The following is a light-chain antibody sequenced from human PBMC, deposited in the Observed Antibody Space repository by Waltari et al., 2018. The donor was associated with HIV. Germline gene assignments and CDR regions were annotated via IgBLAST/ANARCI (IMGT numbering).Light chain of an antibody. Sequence: QSALTQPASVSGSPGQSITISCTGRSGVVVSYTLVSWYQQHPGKAPTLMLYEVSKRPSGVSNRFSGSKSGNTASLTIPGLQAEDEADYYCCSYAGSSTYVFGTGTKVTVL. CDR2: EVS. CDR1: SGVVVSYTL. V-gene: IGLV2-23*02. J-gene: IGLJ1*01. CDR3: CSYAGSSTYV.